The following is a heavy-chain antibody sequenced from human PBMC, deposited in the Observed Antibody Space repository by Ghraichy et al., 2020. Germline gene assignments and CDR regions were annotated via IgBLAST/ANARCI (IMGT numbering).Heavy chain of an antibody. CDR1: GSTFSSYS. V-gene: IGHV3-21*01. CDR3: ATLEGISGYYAY. CDR2: ISSSSSYI. J-gene: IGHJ4*02. D-gene: IGHD3-22*01. Sequence: GGSLRLSCAASGSTFSSYSMNWVRQAPGKGLEWVSSISSSSSYIYYADSVKGRFTISRDNAKNSLYLQMNSLRAEDTAVYYCATLEGISGYYAYWGQGTLVTVSS.